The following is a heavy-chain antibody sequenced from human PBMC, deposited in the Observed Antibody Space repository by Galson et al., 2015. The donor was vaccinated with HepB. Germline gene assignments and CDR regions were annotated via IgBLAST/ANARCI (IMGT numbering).Heavy chain of an antibody. CDR2: IHDGGST. D-gene: IGHD2-15*01. CDR1: GFTVSSNY. V-gene: IGHV3-53*01. CDR3: ARGRSSGCSGGSCYSD. J-gene: IGHJ4*02. Sequence: SLRLSCAASGFTVSSNYMSWVRQSPGKGLEWVSVIHDGGSTQYADSVKGRFTISRDNSENTLHLQMNSLRAEDTAVYYCARGRSSGCSGGSCYSDWGQGTLVTVSS.